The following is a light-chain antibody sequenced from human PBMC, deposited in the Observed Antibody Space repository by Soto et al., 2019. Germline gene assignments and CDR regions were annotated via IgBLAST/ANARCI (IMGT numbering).Light chain of an antibody. V-gene: IGLV2-14*01. CDR3: GSYTINSIWV. Sequence: ALTQPASVSGSPGQSITISCTATSRDVGDNFVSWYQQHPGKAPKLMIYEDSNRPSGVSSRFSGSKSGNTASLTISGLQAEDEADYYCGSYTINSIWVFGGGTKLTVL. CDR1: SRDVGDNF. J-gene: IGLJ3*02. CDR2: EDS.